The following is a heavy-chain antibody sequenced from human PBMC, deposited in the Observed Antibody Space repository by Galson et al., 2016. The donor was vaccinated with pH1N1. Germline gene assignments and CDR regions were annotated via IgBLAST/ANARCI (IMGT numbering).Heavy chain of an antibody. CDR3: TRPNSGSYEEFWFDP. Sequence: SLRLSCAASGFTFSGSAMHWVRQASGKGLEWVGRIRSKADSYATAYAASVEGRFTISRDDSKNTAYLQMNSLKTEDMAVYYCTRPNSGSYEEFWFDPWGQGTLVTVSS. J-gene: IGHJ5*02. CDR2: IRSKADSYAT. CDR1: GFTFSGSA. D-gene: IGHD1-26*01. V-gene: IGHV3-73*01.